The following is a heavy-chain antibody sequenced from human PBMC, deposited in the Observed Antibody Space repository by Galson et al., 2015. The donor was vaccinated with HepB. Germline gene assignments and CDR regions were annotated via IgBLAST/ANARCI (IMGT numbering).Heavy chain of an antibody. J-gene: IGHJ3*02. CDR3: AKDEQWLVLQGHFDI. Sequence: SLRLSCAASGFTFSSYAMSWVRQAPGKGLEWVSAVSGSGGSTYYADSVKGRFTISRDNSKNTLYLQMNSLRAEDTAVYYCAKDEQWLVLQGHFDIWGQGTMVTVSS. CDR2: VSGSGGST. CDR1: GFTFSSYA. V-gene: IGHV3-23*01. D-gene: IGHD6-19*01.